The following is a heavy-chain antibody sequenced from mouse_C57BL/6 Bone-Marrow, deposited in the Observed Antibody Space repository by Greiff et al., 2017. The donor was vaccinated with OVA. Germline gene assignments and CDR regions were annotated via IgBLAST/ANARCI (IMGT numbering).Heavy chain of an antibody. V-gene: IGHV3-6*01. J-gene: IGHJ3*01. Sequence: EVKLQESGPGLVKPSQSLSLTCSVTGYSITSGYYWNWIRQFPGNKLEWMGYISYDGSNNYNPSLKNRISITRDTSKNQFFLKLNSVTTEDTATYYCARENVGNGFAYWGQGTLVTVSA. CDR3: ARENVGNGFAY. CDR1: GYSITSGYY. D-gene: IGHD2-1*01. CDR2: ISYDGSN.